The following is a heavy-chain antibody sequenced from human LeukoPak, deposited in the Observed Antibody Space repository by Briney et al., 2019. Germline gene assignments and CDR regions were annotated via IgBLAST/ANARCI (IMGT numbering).Heavy chain of an antibody. CDR1: GFTFSSYA. D-gene: IGHD3-10*01. V-gene: IGHV3-23*01. CDR2: ISGSGGST. Sequence: GGSLRLSCAASGFTFSSYAMSWVRQAPGKGLEWVSAISGSGGSTYYADSVKGRFTISRDNSKNTLYLQMNSLRAEDTAVYYCARDPRPQLLWFGEFPYWGQGTLVTVSS. CDR3: ARDPRPQLLWFGEFPY. J-gene: IGHJ4*02.